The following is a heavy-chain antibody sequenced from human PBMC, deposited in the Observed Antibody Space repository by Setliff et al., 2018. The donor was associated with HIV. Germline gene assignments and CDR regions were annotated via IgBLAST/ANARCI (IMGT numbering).Heavy chain of an antibody. CDR3: ARETAPAHYYGSGSYRLHAFDV. CDR2: IIPLFGRA. J-gene: IGHJ3*01. Sequence: ASVKVSCKASGGILSTYAPIWVRQAPGQGLEWLGGIIPLFGRASYAQKFQGRVTITADESTNTAYMELSSLRSGDTAVYYCARETAPAHYYGSGSYRLHAFDVWGQGTMVTVSS. CDR1: GGILSTYA. V-gene: IGHV1-69*13. D-gene: IGHD3-10*01.